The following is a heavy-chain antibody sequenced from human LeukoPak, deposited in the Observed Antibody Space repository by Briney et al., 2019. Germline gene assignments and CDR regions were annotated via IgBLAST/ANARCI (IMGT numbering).Heavy chain of an antibody. CDR1: GGSISNYY. D-gene: IGHD2-15*01. Sequence: PSETLSLTCTVSGGSISNYYLSWIRQPAGKGLEWIGRIYTSGSTNYNPSLKSRVTMSVDTSKNQFSLKLSSVTAADTAAYYCARVNCSGGSCYSSPFDPWGQGTLVTVSS. CDR2: IYTSGST. CDR3: ARVNCSGGSCYSSPFDP. J-gene: IGHJ5*02. V-gene: IGHV4-4*07.